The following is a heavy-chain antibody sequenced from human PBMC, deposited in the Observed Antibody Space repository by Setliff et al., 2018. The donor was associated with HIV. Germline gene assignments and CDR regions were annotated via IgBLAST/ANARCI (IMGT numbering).Heavy chain of an antibody. D-gene: IGHD3-3*01. CDR1: GFTFGDNP. CDR2: IRNKPYGGTT. V-gene: IGHV3-49*04. Sequence: GGSLRLSCTTSGFTFGDNPMSWVRQAPGKGLEWVALIRNKPYGGTTEYAASVKGRFTISRDDSKNTAYLQMSSLQTEDTAIYYCTVVGNHSAPFGVEGYFDYWGQGTPVTVSS. CDR3: TVVGNHSAPFGVEGYFDY. J-gene: IGHJ4*02.